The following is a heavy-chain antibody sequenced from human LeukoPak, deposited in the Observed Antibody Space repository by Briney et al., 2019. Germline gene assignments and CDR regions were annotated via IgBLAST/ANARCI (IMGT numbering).Heavy chain of an antibody. CDR2: ISSSSSYI. D-gene: IGHD5-24*01. CDR1: GFTFSSYS. CDR3: ARGREMATITRFDY. V-gene: IGHV3-21*01. J-gene: IGHJ4*02. Sequence: GGSLRLSCAASGFTFSSYSMNWVRQAPGKGLEWVSSISSSSSYICYADSVKGRFTISRDNAKNSLYLQMNSLRAEDTAVYYCARGREMATITRFDYWGQGTLVTVSS.